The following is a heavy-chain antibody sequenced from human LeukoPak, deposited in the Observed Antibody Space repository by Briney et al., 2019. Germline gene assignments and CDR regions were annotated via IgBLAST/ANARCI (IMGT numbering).Heavy chain of an antibody. V-gene: IGHV3-13*01. CDR3: ARELRRITMVRGVISGSS. CDR2: IGTAGDT. Sequence: GGSLRLSCAASGFTFSSYDMHWVRQATRKGLEWVSAIGTAGDTHYPGSVKGRFTISRENAKNSLYLQMNSLRAGDTAVYYCARELRRITMVRGVISGSSWGQGTLVTVSS. CDR1: GFTFSSYD. J-gene: IGHJ4*02. D-gene: IGHD3-10*01.